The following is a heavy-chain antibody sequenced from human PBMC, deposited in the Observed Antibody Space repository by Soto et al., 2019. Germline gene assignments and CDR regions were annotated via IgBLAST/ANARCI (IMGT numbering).Heavy chain of an antibody. CDR3: AREFDDILTGYYLYYYYGMDV. CDR2: ISSSSSTI. V-gene: IGHV3-48*02. Sequence: GGSLRLSCAASGFTFSSYSMNWVRQAPGKGLEWVSYISSSSSTIYYADSVKGRFTISRDNAKNSLYLQMNSLRDEDTAVYYCAREFDDILTGYYLYYYYGMDVWGQGTTVTVSS. J-gene: IGHJ6*02. CDR1: GFTFSSYS. D-gene: IGHD3-9*01.